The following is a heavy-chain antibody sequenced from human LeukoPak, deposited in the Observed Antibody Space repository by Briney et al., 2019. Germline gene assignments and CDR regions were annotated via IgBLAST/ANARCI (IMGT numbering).Heavy chain of an antibody. CDR3: ARGRNYYDSSGYSP. Sequence: SETLSLTCAVYGGSFSGYYWSWIRQPPGKGLEWIGEINHSGSTNYNPSLKSRVTISVDTSKNQFSLKLSSVTAADTAVYYCARGRNYYDSSGYSPCGQGTLVPVSS. V-gene: IGHV4-34*01. D-gene: IGHD3-22*01. CDR2: INHSGST. J-gene: IGHJ5*02. CDR1: GGSFSGYY.